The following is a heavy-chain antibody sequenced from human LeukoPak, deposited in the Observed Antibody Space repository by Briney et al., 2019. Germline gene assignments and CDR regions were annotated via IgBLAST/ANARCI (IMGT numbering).Heavy chain of an antibody. Sequence: GGSLRLSCAASGFTFSSYGMHWVRQAPGKGLEWVAVISYDGSNKYYADSVKGRFTISRDNSKNTLYLQMNSLRAEDTAVYYCAKDRVSSGWLYYLDYWGQGTLVTVSS. CDR1: GFTFSSYG. J-gene: IGHJ4*02. V-gene: IGHV3-30*18. D-gene: IGHD6-19*01. CDR2: ISYDGSNK. CDR3: AKDRVSSGWLYYLDY.